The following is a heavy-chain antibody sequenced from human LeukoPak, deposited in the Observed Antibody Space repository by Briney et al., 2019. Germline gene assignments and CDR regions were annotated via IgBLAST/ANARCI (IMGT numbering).Heavy chain of an antibody. CDR2: ISSSGSTI. CDR1: GFTFSNYW. CDR3: ARDRGGSMITFGGVVDY. J-gene: IGHJ4*02. V-gene: IGHV3-11*01. Sequence: GSLRLSCAASGFTFSNYWMTWIRQAPGKGLEWVSYISSSGSTIYYADSVKGRFTISRDNAKNSLYLQMNSLRAEDTAVYYCARDRGGSMITFGGVVDYWGQGTLVTVSS. D-gene: IGHD3-16*01.